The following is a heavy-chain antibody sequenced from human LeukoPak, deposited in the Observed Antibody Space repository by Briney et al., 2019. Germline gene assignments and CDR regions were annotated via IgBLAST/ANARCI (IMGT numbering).Heavy chain of an antibody. V-gene: IGHV4-34*01. CDR1: GGSITDYF. CDR2: IDHSGSS. CDR3: ARVGDLFGAHRVRGLPPDYYYMDV. D-gene: IGHD3-10*01. J-gene: IGHJ6*03. Sequence: PSETLSLTCALSGGSITDYFYNWVRQPPGKGLEWIGEIDHSGSSTYNPSLKSRVIISVDTSKNQFSLKLSSVTAADTAVYYCARVGDLFGAHRVRGLPPDYYYMDVWGKGTTVTVSS.